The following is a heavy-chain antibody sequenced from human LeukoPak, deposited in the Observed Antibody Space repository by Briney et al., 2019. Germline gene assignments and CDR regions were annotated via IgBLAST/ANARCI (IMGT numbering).Heavy chain of an antibody. V-gene: IGHV4-39*01. CDR2: ISYTGSP. D-gene: IGHD3-22*01. CDR1: GGSISSNNYY. CDR3: ARRSYYDSSGIFDY. J-gene: IGHJ4*02. Sequence: KSSETLSLTCTVSGGSISSNNYYWDWIRQPPGKGLEWIGSISYTGSPYYNPSLKSRVTISVDTSKNQFSLKLSSVTAADTAVYYCARRSYYDSSGIFDYWGQGTLVTVSS.